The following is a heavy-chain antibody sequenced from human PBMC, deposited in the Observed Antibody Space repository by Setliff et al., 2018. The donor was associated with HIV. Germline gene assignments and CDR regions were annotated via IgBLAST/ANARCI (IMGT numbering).Heavy chain of an antibody. CDR2: IYNPGST. J-gene: IGHJ4*02. D-gene: IGHD3-16*01. V-gene: IGHV4-4*09. CDR3: ARLRLAVMMSLDYFDL. CDR1: GGSITNFY. Sequence: TLSLTCNVSGGSITNFYWSWIRQPPGKGLEWIGYIYNPGSTNFNPSLQSRVSMSVDVSTNQFSLRLTSVTAADTAVYYCARLRLAVMMSLDYFDLWGQGTLVTVSS.